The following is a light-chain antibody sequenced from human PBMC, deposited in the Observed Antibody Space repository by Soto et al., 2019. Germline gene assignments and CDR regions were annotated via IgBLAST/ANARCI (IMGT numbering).Light chain of an antibody. CDR2: GAS. CDR3: QQYGSSPPFT. CDR1: QSVSSSY. V-gene: IGKV3-20*01. J-gene: IGKJ3*01. Sequence: EIVLTQSPGTLSLSPGERATLSCRASQSVSSSYLAWYQQKTGQAPRLLIYGASSRATGIPDRFSGSGSGTDFTLTISRPEPEDFAVYYCQQYGSSPPFTFGPGTKVDIK.